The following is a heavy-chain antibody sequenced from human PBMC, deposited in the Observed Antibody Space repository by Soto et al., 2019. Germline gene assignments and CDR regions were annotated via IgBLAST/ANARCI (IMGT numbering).Heavy chain of an antibody. CDR3: ARGQQLVVQGVPAGYGMDG. Sequence: ASVKVSCKASGYTFTGYYMHWVRQAPGQGLEWMGWINPNSGGTNYAQKFQGWVTMTRDTSISTAYMELSRLRSDDTAVYYCARGQQLVVQGVPAGYGMDGWGKGTTVTVSS. D-gene: IGHD6-6*01. CDR2: INPNSGGT. CDR1: GYTFTGYY. V-gene: IGHV1-2*04. J-gene: IGHJ6*04.